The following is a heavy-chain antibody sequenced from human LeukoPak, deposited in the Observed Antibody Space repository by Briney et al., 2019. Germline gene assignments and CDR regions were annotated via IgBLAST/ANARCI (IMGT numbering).Heavy chain of an antibody. Sequence: SETLSLTCSVSGDSFSNYYWSWIRQPAGKGLEWIGRIYTSGSTNYNPSLKSRVTISVDTSKNQFSLKLSSVTAADTAVYYCARGVWGITMVRGVTHDAFDIWGQGTMVTVSS. V-gene: IGHV4-4*07. CDR3: ARGVWGITMVRGVTHDAFDI. CDR1: GDSFSNYY. CDR2: IYTSGST. J-gene: IGHJ3*02. D-gene: IGHD3-10*01.